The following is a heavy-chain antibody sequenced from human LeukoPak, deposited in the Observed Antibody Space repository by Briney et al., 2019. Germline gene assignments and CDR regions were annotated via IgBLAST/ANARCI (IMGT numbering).Heavy chain of an antibody. D-gene: IGHD1-26*01. CDR2: IYYSENT. Sequence: SETLSLTCTVSGGSISSYYWSWIRQPPGKGLEWTAYIYYSENTNYNPSLRSRVTISVDTSKNQFSLKLSSVTPADTAVYHCARGGLVGVTPHSHDAFDIWGQGTMVTVSS. CDR3: ARGGLVGVTPHSHDAFDI. J-gene: IGHJ3*02. CDR1: GGSISSYY. V-gene: IGHV4-59*01.